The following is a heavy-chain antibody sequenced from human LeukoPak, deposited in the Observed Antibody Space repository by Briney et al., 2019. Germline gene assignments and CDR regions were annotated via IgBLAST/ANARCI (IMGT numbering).Heavy chain of an antibody. V-gene: IGHV4-59*01. CDR3: VSRRRTEGLEA. Sequence: SETLSLTCTVSGGSISSYYWGWIRQPPGKTLEWIGYIYYSGISNYNPSLKSRVTMSVDTSKKQFSLKLSSVTAADTAVYYCVSRRRTEGLEAWGQGALVAVSS. D-gene: IGHD1-14*01. CDR1: GGSISSYY. J-gene: IGHJ5*02. CDR2: IYYSGIS.